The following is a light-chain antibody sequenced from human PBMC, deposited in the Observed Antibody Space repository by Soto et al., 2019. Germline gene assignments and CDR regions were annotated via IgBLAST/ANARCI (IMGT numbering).Light chain of an antibody. J-gene: IGLJ1*01. CDR2: DVS. Sequence: QSALTQPASVSGSPGQSITISCTGTSSDVGGYNSVYWYQQPPGKAPKLVIFDVSNRPSGVSNRFSGSKSGNTASLTISGLQLEDEADYYCLSYTSAVTYVFGTGTKLTVL. CDR1: SSDVGGYNS. CDR3: LSYTSAVTYV. V-gene: IGLV2-14*01.